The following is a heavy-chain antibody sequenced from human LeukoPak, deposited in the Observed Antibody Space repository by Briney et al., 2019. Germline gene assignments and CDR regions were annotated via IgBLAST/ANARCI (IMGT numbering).Heavy chain of an antibody. CDR1: GFTFGDYG. D-gene: IGHD6-19*01. CDR2: ISSSGSTI. Sequence: PGRSLRLSCTTSGFTFGDYGFSWVRQAPGKGLEWVSYISSSGSTIYYADSVKGRFTISRDNAKNSPYLQMNSLRAEDTAVYYCARGLAVAGTWYFDYWGQGTLVTVSS. J-gene: IGHJ4*02. V-gene: IGHV3-11*04. CDR3: ARGLAVAGTWYFDY.